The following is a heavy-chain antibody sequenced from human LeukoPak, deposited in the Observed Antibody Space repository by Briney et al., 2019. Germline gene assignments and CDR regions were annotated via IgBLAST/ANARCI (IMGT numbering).Heavy chain of an antibody. J-gene: IGHJ4*02. Sequence: GASVKVSCKASGYTFTSYGISWVRQAPGQGLEWMGWISAYSGNTNYAQKLQGRVTMTTDTSTSTAYMELRSLRSDDTAVYYCARLEAGISSGWYVRGWYFDYWGQGTLVTVSS. D-gene: IGHD6-19*01. CDR3: ARLEAGISSGWYVRGWYFDY. CDR2: ISAYSGNT. CDR1: GYTFTSYG. V-gene: IGHV1-18*01.